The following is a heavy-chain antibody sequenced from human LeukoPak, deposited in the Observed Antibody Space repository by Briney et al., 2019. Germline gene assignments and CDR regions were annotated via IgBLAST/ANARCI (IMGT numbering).Heavy chain of an antibody. D-gene: IGHD6-19*01. CDR2: IYYSGST. CDR3: ARHASVDGNWPRPLDY. CDR1: GGSISSSPYY. V-gene: IGHV4-39*01. J-gene: IGHJ4*02. Sequence: SETLSLTCTVSGGSISSSPYYWGWIRQPPGKGLEWIGNIYYSGSTYYNPSLKTRVAISVDTSKNQFSLKLTSVTAADTAVYYCARHASVDGNWPRPLDYWGQGSLVTVSS.